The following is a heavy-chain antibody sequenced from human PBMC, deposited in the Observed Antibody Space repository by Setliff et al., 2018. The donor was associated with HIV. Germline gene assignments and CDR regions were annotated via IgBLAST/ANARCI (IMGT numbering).Heavy chain of an antibody. V-gene: IGHV4-34*01. CDR3: ARLMVLGSGYSYYFDY. CDR2: IDHSGST. CDR1: DGSFSGYY. Sequence: SETLSLTCAVYDGSFSGYYWSWIRQPPGKGLEWIGEIDHSGSTNYNPSLRSRVIMSMDTSKNQFSLKLSSVTAADTAVYYCARLMVLGSGYSYYFDYWGQGTLVTVSS. D-gene: IGHD3-22*01. J-gene: IGHJ4*02.